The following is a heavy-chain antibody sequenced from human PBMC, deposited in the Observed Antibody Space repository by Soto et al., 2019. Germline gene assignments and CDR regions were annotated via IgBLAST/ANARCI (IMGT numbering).Heavy chain of an antibody. V-gene: IGHV1-69*12. D-gene: IGHD2-21*02. CDR1: GGTFSSYA. Sequence: QVQLVQSGAEVKKPGSSVKVSCKASGGTFSSYAISWVRQAPGQGLEWMGGIIPIFGTANYAQKFQGRVTSTADDATSTAYVGMSSLRAADTAVYYCARGGPTHIVVVTAQNAFDIWGQGTMVTVSS. CDR3: ARGGPTHIVVVTAQNAFDI. J-gene: IGHJ3*02. CDR2: IIPIFGTA.